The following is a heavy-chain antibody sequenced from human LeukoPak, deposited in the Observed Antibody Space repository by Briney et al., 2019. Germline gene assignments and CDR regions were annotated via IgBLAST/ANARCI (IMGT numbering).Heavy chain of an antibody. D-gene: IGHD4-17*01. J-gene: IGHJ4*02. CDR1: GGSISSGGYS. CDR2: IYHSGST. CDR3: ARGHTVTTTADY. Sequence: PSQTLSLTCAVSGGSISSGGYSWSWIRQPPGKGLEWIGYIYHSGSTYYNPSLKSRVTISVDRSKNQFSLKLSSVTAADTAVYYCARGHTVTTTADYWGQGTLVTVSS. V-gene: IGHV4-30-2*01.